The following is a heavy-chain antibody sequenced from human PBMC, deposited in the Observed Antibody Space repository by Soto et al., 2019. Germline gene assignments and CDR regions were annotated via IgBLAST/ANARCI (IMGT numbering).Heavy chain of an antibody. CDR1: GFTFGDYA. D-gene: IGHD2-8*01. J-gene: IGHJ4*02. CDR3: AKTTYHTNPFYFDY. Sequence: PGGSLRLSCAASGFTFGDYAMSWVRQAPGKGLEWVSAVSDGGGSTFYADSVKGRFTISRDNSKNTLFLQLNSLRAEDTAVFYCAKTTYHTNPFYFDYWGQGTLVTVSS. V-gene: IGHV3-23*01. CDR2: VSDGGGST.